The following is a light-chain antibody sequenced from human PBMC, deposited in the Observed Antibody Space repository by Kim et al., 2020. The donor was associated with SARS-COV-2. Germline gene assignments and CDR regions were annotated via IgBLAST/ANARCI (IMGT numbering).Light chain of an antibody. CDR1: ILTRKY. J-gene: IGLJ2*01. V-gene: IGLV3-27*01. Sequence: STGQTARITCSGDILTRKYARWFQQQPGQAPVLVIYKDTERPSWIPERFSGSTSGTTVTLTISGAQVEDEADYYCYSSTDNQGGLFGGGTQLTVL. CDR3: YSSTDNQGGL. CDR2: KDT.